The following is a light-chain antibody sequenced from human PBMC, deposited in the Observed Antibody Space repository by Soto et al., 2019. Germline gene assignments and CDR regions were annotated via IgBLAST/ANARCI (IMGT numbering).Light chain of an antibody. V-gene: IGKV3-15*01. Sequence: DIVMTQSPATLSVSPGERATLSCRASQSVSSNLAWYQHKPGQAPRLLILGASTRATGIPARFSGSGSGTDFTLTISSLQSEDFAVYYCQQCNTWPPFTFGGGTKVEIK. J-gene: IGKJ4*01. CDR1: QSVSSN. CDR3: QQCNTWPPFT. CDR2: GAS.